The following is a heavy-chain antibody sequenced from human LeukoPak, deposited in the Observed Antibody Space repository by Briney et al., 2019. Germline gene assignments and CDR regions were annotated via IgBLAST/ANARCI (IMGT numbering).Heavy chain of an antibody. Sequence: ASVMVSSKASGYTFTGYYMHWVRQAPGQGLEWMGWINPNSGCTNYEHKFLGRVTRTRDTSISTAYMELSRLRSDDTAVYYCARVRYSSGWYGYWGEGTLVTVSS. CDR3: ARVRYSSGWYGY. CDR1: GYTFTGYY. V-gene: IGHV1-2*02. J-gene: IGHJ4*02. CDR2: INPNSGCT. D-gene: IGHD6-19*01.